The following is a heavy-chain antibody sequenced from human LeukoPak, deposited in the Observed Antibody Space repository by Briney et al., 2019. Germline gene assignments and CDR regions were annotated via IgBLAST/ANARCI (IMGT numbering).Heavy chain of an antibody. D-gene: IGHD2-2*01. Sequence: PSETLSLTCTVSGGSINSGSYYWSWIRQPAGKGLEWIGRIYTSGSTNYNPSLKSRVTISVDTSKNQFSLKLSSVTAADTAVYYCARDIVVVPAAMFGVGHYYYYYYMDVWGKGTTVTISS. CDR3: ARDIVVVPAAMFGVGHYYYYYYMDV. V-gene: IGHV4-61*02. CDR2: IYTSGST. J-gene: IGHJ6*03. CDR1: GGSINSGSYY.